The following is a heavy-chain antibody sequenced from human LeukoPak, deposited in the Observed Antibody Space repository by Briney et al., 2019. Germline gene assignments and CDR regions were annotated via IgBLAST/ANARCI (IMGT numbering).Heavy chain of an antibody. CDR1: GYTFTGYH. J-gene: IGHJ4*02. CDR2: INPNSGGT. CDR3: AINYYGSGSYYTPVMFDY. V-gene: IGHV1-2*06. Sequence: ASVKVSCKASGYTFTGYHMHWVRQAPGQGLEWMGRINPNSGGTNYAQKFQGRVTMTRDTSISTAYMELSRLRSDDTAVYYCAINYYGSGSYYTPVMFDYWGQGTLVTVSS. D-gene: IGHD3-10*01.